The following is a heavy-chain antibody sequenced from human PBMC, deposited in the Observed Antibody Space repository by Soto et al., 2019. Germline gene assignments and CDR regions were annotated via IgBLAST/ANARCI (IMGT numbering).Heavy chain of an antibody. Sequence: EVQLVESGGGLVQPGGSLRLSCAASGFTFSSYSMNWVRQAPGKGLEWVSYISSSSSTIYYADSVKGRFTISRDNAKNSLYLQMNSLRDEDTAVHYCARDLDTAMASWVKKYGMDVWGQGTTVTVSS. V-gene: IGHV3-48*02. J-gene: IGHJ6*02. CDR1: GFTFSSYS. CDR2: ISSSSSTI. D-gene: IGHD5-18*01. CDR3: ARDLDTAMASWVKKYGMDV.